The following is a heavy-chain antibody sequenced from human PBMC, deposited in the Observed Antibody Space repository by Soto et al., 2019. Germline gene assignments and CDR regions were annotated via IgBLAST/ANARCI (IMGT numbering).Heavy chain of an antibody. CDR2: IGADGGNT. Sequence: EVQLVESGGDLVQSGGSLRLSCTASGFTFRQYGMNWVRQAPGQGLEWISYIGADGGNTYYPASMRGRFIISRDNAKNSLYLQLNSLRDEDTAVYYCARCDYAGWDFDYWCQGTLVTVSS. D-gene: IGHD3-16*01. CDR1: GFTFRQYG. J-gene: IGHJ4*02. CDR3: ARCDYAGWDFDY. V-gene: IGHV3-48*02.